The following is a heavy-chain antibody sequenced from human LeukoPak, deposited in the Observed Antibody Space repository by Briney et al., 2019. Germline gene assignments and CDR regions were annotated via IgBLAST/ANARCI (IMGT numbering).Heavy chain of an antibody. D-gene: IGHD6-19*01. Sequence: GGSLRLSCAASGFTFSNAWMSWVRQAPGKGLEWVGRIKSKTDGGTTDYAAPVKGRFTISRDDSKNTLYLQMNSLKTEDTAVYYCARDTLAVAGDLDYWGQGTLVTVSS. J-gene: IGHJ4*02. CDR2: IKSKTDGGTT. CDR1: GFTFSNAW. V-gene: IGHV3-15*01. CDR3: ARDTLAVAGDLDY.